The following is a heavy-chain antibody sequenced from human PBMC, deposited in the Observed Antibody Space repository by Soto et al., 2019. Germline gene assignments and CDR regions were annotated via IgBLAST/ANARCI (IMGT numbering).Heavy chain of an antibody. V-gene: IGHV4-30-2*01. Sequence: SETLSLTCAVSVGSISSGGYSWSWIRQPPGKGLEWIWYIYHSGSTYYSPSLKSRVAISVDRSKNQFSLKLSSVTAADTAVYYCARVPGPWGQGTLVTVSS. CDR3: ARVPGP. CDR2: IYHSGST. CDR1: VGSISSGGYS. D-gene: IGHD7-27*01. J-gene: IGHJ5*02.